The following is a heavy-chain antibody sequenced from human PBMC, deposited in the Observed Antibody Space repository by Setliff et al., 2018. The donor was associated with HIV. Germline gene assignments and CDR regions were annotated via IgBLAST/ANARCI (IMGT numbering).Heavy chain of an antibody. Sequence: HPGGSLRLSCSVSGFIFSSYWMNWVRQTPGKGLEWVAKIKQDGSETSYVDSVKGRFTVSKDNAKNSLYLQMNSLRAEDTAVYYCTKNLYRSPWSPLDYWGQGTLVTVSS. V-gene: IGHV3-7*01. CDR2: IKQDGSET. CDR3: TKNLYRSPWSPLDY. CDR1: GFIFSSYW. D-gene: IGHD6-19*01. J-gene: IGHJ4*02.